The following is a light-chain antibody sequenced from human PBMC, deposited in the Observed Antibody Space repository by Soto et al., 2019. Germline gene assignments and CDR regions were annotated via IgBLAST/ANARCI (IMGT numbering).Light chain of an antibody. J-gene: IGKJ5*01. CDR1: QSLTTMY. CDR2: GAS. V-gene: IGKV3-20*01. CDR3: QQYGSSPT. Sequence: PGERATLACRASQSLTTMYLAWYQQKPGQAHRLLSYGASSRATGIPDRFSGSGSGTAFTLTISRLEPEDFAVYSCQQYGSSPTFGQGTRLEIK.